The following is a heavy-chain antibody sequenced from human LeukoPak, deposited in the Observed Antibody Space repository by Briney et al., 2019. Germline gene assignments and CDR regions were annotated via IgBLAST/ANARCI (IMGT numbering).Heavy chain of an antibody. V-gene: IGHV3-9*01. J-gene: IGHJ3*02. CDR2: ISWNSGSI. CDR3: ARAGYSYGWDAFDI. D-gene: IGHD5-18*01. CDR1: GFTFDDYA. Sequence: PGGSLRLSCAASGFTFDDYAMYWVRQAPGKGLEWVSGISWNSGSIGYADSVKGRFTISRDNAKNSLYLQMNSLRAEDTAVYYCARAGYSYGWDAFDIWGQGTMVTVSS.